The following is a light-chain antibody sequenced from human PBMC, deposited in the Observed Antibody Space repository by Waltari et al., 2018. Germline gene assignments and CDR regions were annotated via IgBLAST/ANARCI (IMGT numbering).Light chain of an antibody. J-gene: IGLJ2*01. CDR2: EVS. CDR1: SSAVGGFNF. CDR3: SSYVANNNPV. V-gene: IGLV2-8*01. Sequence: QSALTQPPSASGSPGQSVTIPSTGTSSAVGGFNFVSWYQHHPRKAPRLIIDEVSHRPSGVPDCFSGSKSGNTASLTVSGLQAEDEADYYCSSYVANNNPVFGGGTKLTVL.